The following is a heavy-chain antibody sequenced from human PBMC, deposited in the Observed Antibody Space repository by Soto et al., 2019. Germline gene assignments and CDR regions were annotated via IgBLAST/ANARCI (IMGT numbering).Heavy chain of an antibody. CDR2: ISGSGGST. V-gene: IGHV3-23*01. D-gene: IGHD2-21*02. Sequence: GGSLRLSCAASGFTFSGLGMHWVRQAPGKGLEWVAVISGSGGSTYYADSVKGRFTISRDNSKNTLYLQMNSLRAEDTAVYYCAKGNGDSLYYYYYYYMDVWGKGTTVTVSS. CDR1: GFTFSGLG. CDR3: AKGNGDSLYYYYYYYMDV. J-gene: IGHJ6*03.